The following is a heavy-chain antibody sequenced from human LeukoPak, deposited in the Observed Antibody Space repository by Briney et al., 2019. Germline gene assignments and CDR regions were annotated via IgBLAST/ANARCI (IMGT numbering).Heavy chain of an antibody. J-gene: IGHJ4*02. CDR1: GFTFSRYS. Sequence: GGSLRLSCAASGFTFSRYSMNWVRQAPGKGLEWVSSISSSSSYIYYADSVKGRFTISRDNAKNSLYLQMHSLRAEDTAVYYCARVTEAPYYFDYWGQGTLVTVSS. CDR2: ISSSSSYI. CDR3: ARVTEAPYYFDY. V-gene: IGHV3-21*01.